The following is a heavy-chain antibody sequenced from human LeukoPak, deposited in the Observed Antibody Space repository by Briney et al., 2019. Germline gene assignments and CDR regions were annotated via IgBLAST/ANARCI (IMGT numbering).Heavy chain of an antibody. CDR1: GITFNA. J-gene: IGHJ4*02. Sequence: PGGSLRLSCAASGITFNAINWVGEAPGPGLGWVALTWYDGRNKYYADSVKGRFTISIDNSYKKVYLHMNSLRADDTCVYYCGRYLFGWGSCPDYWGQGTLVTVSS. CDR2: TWYDGRNK. CDR3: GRYLFGWGSCPDY. D-gene: IGHD3-10*01. V-gene: IGHV3-33*01.